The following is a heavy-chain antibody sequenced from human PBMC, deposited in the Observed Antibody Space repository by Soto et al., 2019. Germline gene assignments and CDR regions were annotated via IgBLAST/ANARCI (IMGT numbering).Heavy chain of an antibody. Sequence: SETLSLTCTVSGGSISSYYWSWIRQPPGKGLEWIGYIYYSGSTNYNPSLKSRVTISVDTSKNQFSLKLSSVTAADTAVYYCARRYSSSSGWLDPSGQGTLVTVYS. V-gene: IGHV4-59*01. CDR2: IYYSGST. J-gene: IGHJ5*02. CDR3: ARRYSSSSGWLDP. D-gene: IGHD6-6*01. CDR1: GGSISSYY.